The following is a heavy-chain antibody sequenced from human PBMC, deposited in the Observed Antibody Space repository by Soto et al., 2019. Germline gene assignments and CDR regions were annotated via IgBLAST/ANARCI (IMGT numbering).Heavy chain of an antibody. J-gene: IGHJ6*02. CDR2: IHSSGST. Sequence: KASETLSLTCTVSGGSVSSGNYFWSWIRQPPGKGLEWTGYIHSSGSTNYNPSLKSRVTISVDTSRNQFSLKLTSVTAADTAVYYCAILTKPTAVTTAFRGGYGLDVWGQGTTVTVSS. CDR1: GGSVSSGNYF. V-gene: IGHV4-61*01. D-gene: IGHD4-17*01. CDR3: AILTKPTAVTTAFRGGYGLDV.